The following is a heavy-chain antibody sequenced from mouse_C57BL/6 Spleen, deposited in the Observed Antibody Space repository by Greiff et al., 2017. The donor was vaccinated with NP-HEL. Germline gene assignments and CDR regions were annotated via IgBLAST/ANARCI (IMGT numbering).Heavy chain of an antibody. J-gene: IGHJ1*03. CDR1: GFTFSSYA. D-gene: IGHD2-1*01. CDR3: ARDSNYPDV. Sequence: EVHLVESGGGLVKPGGSLKLSCAASGFTFSSYAMSWVRQTPEKRLEWVATISDGGSYTYYPANVTGRFTISIDNAKNNLYLQMSHLKSEDTAMYYGARDSNYPDVWGTGTTGTVSS. V-gene: IGHV5-4*01. CDR2: ISDGGSYT.